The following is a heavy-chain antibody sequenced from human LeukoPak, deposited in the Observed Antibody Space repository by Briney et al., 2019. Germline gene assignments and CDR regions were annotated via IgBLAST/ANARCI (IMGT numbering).Heavy chain of an antibody. CDR1: GFTFSSYA. CDR3: AKDVLYCSSTSCYDGDAFDI. Sequence: PGGSLRLSCAASGFTFSSYAMSWVRQAPGKGLEWVSAISGSGGSTYYADSVKGRFTISRDNSKNTLYLQMNSLRAEDTAVYYCAKDVLYCSSTSCYDGDAFDIWGQGTMVTVSS. V-gene: IGHV3-23*01. CDR2: ISGSGGST. D-gene: IGHD2-2*01. J-gene: IGHJ3*02.